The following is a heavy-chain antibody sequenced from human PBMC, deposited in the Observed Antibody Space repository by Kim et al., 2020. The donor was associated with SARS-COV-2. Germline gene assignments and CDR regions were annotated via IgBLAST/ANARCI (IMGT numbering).Heavy chain of an antibody. CDR3: TKADYYDFWSGYYNGLDS. CDR2: MSGSGDST. V-gene: IGHV3-23*01. J-gene: IGHJ4*02. CDR1: GFTFSSYA. Sequence: GGSLRLSCAASGFTFSSYAMSWVRQAPGKGLEWVSGMSGSGDSTYYADAVKGRFTISRDNSNNTLNLQMNILRAEDTAEYYCTKADYYDFWSGYYNGLDSWGQGTLVPV. D-gene: IGHD3-3*01.